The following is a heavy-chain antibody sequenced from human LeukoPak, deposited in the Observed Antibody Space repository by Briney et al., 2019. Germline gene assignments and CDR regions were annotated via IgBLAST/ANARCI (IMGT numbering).Heavy chain of an antibody. CDR1: GGTFSSYA. J-gene: IGHJ6*03. D-gene: IGHD6-13*01. CDR3: ARGSGTGSGYYYYMDV. Sequence: SVKVSCKASGGTFSSYAISWVRQAPGQGLEWMGGIIPIFGTANYAQKVQGRVTMTRDTSTSTAYMELSRLRSDDTAVYHCARGSGTGSGYYYYMDVWGKGTTVTVSS. CDR2: IIPIFGTA. V-gene: IGHV1-69*05.